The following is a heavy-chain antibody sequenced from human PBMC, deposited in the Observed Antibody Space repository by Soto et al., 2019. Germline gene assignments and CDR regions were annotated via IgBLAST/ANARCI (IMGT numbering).Heavy chain of an antibody. D-gene: IGHD3-16*01. CDR3: ATGWGGDGYKLVYWFDT. V-gene: IGHV3-23*01. CDR1: GFTLSSYA. CDR2: ISGSAGGT. Sequence: GGSLRLSCAACGFTLSSYAMSWVRQAPGKGLEWVSAISGSAGGTYYADSAKGRLTISRHKSKNTLYPQMNRLKVEDTALNDCATGWGGDGYKLVYWFDTWGQGTLVKVST. J-gene: IGHJ5*02.